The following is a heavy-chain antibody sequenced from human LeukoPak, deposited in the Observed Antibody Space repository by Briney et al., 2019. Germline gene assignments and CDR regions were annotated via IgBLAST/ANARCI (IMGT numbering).Heavy chain of an antibody. CDR1: GYTFTGYY. CDR3: ARGPDYGDYVDDPVPFDY. J-gene: IGHJ4*02. Sequence: ASVKVSCKASGYTFTGYYMHWVRQAPGQGLEWMGWINPNSGGTNYAQKFQGRVTMTRDTSTSTVYMELSSLRSEDTAVYYCARGPDYGDYVDDPVPFDYWGQGTLVTVSS. V-gene: IGHV1-2*02. D-gene: IGHD4-17*01. CDR2: INPNSGGT.